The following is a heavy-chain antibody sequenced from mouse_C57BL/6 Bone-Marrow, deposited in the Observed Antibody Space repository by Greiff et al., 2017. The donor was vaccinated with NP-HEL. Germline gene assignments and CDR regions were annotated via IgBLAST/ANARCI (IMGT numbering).Heavy chain of an antibody. Sequence: EVQLQQSGPVLVKPGASVKMSCKASGYTFTDYYMNWVKQSHGKSLEWIGVINPYNGGTSYNQKFKGKATLTVDKSSSTAYMELNSLTSEDSAVYYYARFGEIYDYLYYYAMDYWGQGTSVTVSS. J-gene: IGHJ4*01. CDR3: ARFGEIYDYLYYYAMDY. V-gene: IGHV1-19*01. CDR1: GYTFTDYY. D-gene: IGHD2-4*01. CDR2: INPYNGGT.